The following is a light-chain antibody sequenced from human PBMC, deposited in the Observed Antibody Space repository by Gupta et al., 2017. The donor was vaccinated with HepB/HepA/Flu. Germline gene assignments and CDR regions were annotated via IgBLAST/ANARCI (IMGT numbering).Light chain of an antibody. V-gene: IGKV3-20*01. CDR1: QSINANS. CDR3: QQHHCLFA. Sequence: EIVLKQSPGYLSVSPGERATRSCRASQSINANSFSWYQQKPGQAPRLLLYFVSNRANGVPDLCSGSGSGTDFTLTISRLEPEDSAVYYYQQHHCLFAFGQGTKVEIK. J-gene: IGKJ2*01. CDR2: FVS.